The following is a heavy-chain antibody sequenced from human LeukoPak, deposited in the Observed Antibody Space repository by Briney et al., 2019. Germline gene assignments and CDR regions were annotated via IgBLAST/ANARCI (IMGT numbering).Heavy chain of an antibody. CDR2: IYPGDSDT. CDR3: ARRYDNSGFYTY. CDR1: GYSFSNYW. D-gene: IGHD3-22*01. V-gene: IGHV5-51*01. Sequence: GESLKISCKGSGYSFSNYWIGWVRQMPGKGLEWMGIIYPGDSDTRYSPSFQGQVTISADKSIRTAYLQWSSLKASDTAMYYCARRYDNSGFYTYWGQGTLVTVSS. J-gene: IGHJ4*02.